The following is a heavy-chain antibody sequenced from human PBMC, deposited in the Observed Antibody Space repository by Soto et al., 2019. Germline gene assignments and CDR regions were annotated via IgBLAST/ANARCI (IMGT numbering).Heavy chain of an antibody. CDR3: ARRTGSYGPGGY. CDR1: GGSFSGYY. D-gene: IGHD3-10*01. V-gene: IGHV4-34*01. CDR2: ISHSGST. Sequence: PSETLSLTCVVYGGSFSGYYWNWIRQPPGKGLEWVGEISHSGSTYYSPSLKSRVTMSLDTSNNHFSFKLGFVTAADTAVYYCARRTGSYGPGGYWGQGTPVTVSS. J-gene: IGHJ4*02.